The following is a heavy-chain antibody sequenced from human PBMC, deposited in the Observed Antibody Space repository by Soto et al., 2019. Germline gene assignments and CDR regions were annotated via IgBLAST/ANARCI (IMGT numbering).Heavy chain of an antibody. Sequence: PSETLSLTCTVSGDSISGYYWIWIRQTPDNGLEFIGYIYYIFSTNYNPSLKSRFTILIYMSKNQFSLKLTSLTAADTAVYYSAAAPRYWGQGILVTVSS. CDR2: IYYIFST. D-gene: IGHD2-15*01. CDR3: AAAPRY. V-gene: IGHV4-59*01. J-gene: IGHJ4*02. CDR1: GDSISGYY.